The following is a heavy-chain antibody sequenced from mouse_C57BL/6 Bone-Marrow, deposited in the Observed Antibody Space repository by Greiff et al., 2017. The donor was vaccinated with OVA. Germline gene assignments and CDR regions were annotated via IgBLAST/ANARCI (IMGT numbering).Heavy chain of an antibody. V-gene: IGHV1-15*01. CDR2: IDPETGGT. CDR1: GYTFTDYE. J-gene: IGHJ2*01. Sequence: VKLVESGAELVRPGASVTLSCKASGYTFTDYEMHWVKQTPVHGLEWIGAIDPETGGTAYNQKFKGKAILTADKSSSTAYMELRSLTSEDSAVYYCTRSYSNYGDFDYWCQGTTLTVSS. D-gene: IGHD2-5*01. CDR3: TRSYSNYGDFDY.